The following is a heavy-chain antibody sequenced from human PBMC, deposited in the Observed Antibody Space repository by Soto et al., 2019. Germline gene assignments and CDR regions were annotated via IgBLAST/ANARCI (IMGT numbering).Heavy chain of an antibody. CDR3: ARDRDSSGWYLRDY. Sequence: GASVKVSCKASGYSFTGYYMHWVRQAPGQGLEWMGWINPNSGGTNYAQKFQGRVTMTRDTSISTAYMELSRLRSDDTAVYYCARDRDSSGWYLRDYWGQGTLVTAPQ. J-gene: IGHJ4*02. CDR1: GYSFTGYY. D-gene: IGHD6-19*01. CDR2: INPNSGGT. V-gene: IGHV1-2*02.